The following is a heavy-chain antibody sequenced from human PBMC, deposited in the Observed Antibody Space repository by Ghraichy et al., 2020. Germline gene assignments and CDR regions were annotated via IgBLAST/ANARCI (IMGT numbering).Heavy chain of an antibody. CDR2: MYYSGSS. V-gene: IGHV4-59*01. Sequence: SQTLSLTCTVSGASITAFHWGWIRQPPGKGLEWIGYMYYSGSSNQNPSLKSRVTMSADTSKNQLSLGVTSVTAADTAVYYCARDLGSTSAPHYFDSWGQGTLVTVSS. J-gene: IGHJ4*02. CDR1: GASITAFH. D-gene: IGHD7-27*01. CDR3: ARDLGSTSAPHYFDS.